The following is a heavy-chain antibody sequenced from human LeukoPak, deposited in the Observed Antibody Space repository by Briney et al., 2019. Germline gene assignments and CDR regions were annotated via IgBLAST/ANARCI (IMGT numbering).Heavy chain of an antibody. J-gene: IGHJ4*02. V-gene: IGHV4-38-2*02. CDR3: ARVPYCSSSSRYLFFDY. CDR1: GYSISSDYY. Sequence: SETLSLTCSVSGYSISSDYYWGWIRQPPGKGLEWIGSIHHSGSTYYNPSLKSRVTISVDTSKNQFSLKLSSVTAADTAVYYCARVPYCSSSSRYLFFDYWGQGTLVTVSS. CDR2: IHHSGST. D-gene: IGHD2-2*01.